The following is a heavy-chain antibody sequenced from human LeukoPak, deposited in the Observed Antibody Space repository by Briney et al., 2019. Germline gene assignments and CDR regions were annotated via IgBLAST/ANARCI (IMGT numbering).Heavy chain of an antibody. D-gene: IGHD5-18*01. J-gene: IGHJ4*02. CDR3: AKGFWDTAMVMVLGY. CDR1: GFTLSSHW. V-gene: IGHV3-7*03. Sequence: GGSLRLSCEASGFTLSSHWMSWARQAPGKGLEWVAHINQDESEKSYVDSAKGRFTISRDNGKNSLYLQMSSLRVEDTAVYYCAKGFWDTAMVMVLGYWGQGTLVTVSS. CDR2: INQDESEK.